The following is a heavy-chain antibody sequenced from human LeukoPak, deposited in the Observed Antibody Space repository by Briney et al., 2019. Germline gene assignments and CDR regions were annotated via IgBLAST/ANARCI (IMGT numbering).Heavy chain of an antibody. CDR1: GFTFSSYA. D-gene: IGHD6-13*01. CDR3: AKAVQAAAGTRRIFDY. J-gene: IGHJ4*02. V-gene: IGHV3-30*04. Sequence: PGGSLRLSCAASGFTFSSYAMHWVRQAPGKGLEWVAVISYDGRNKYYADSVKGRFTISRDNSKNTLFLQMNSLRAEDTAVYYCAKAVQAAAGTRRIFDYWGQGTLVTVSS. CDR2: ISYDGRNK.